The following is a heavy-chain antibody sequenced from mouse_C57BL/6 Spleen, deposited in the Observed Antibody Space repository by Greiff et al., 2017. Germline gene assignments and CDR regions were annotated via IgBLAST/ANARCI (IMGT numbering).Heavy chain of an antibody. Sequence: VQVVESGPELVKPGASVKISCKASGYAFSSSWMNWVKQRPGTGLEWIGRIYPGDGDTNYNAKFKGKATLTADNSSSTVYLQLRSLTSEDAAVYYCARDDYVGLYAMDYWGQGTSVTVSS. D-gene: IGHD2-4*01. CDR1: GYAFSSSW. J-gene: IGHJ4*01. CDR3: ARDDYVGLYAMDY. CDR2: IYPGDGDT. V-gene: IGHV1-82*01.